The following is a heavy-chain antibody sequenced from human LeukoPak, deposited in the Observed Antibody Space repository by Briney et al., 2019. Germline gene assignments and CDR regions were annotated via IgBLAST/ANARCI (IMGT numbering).Heavy chain of an antibody. V-gene: IGHV3-53*01. CDR2: IYTGGNT. J-gene: IGHJ3*02. Sequence: GGSLRLSCAASGFIVSSNYMNWVRQAPGKGLEWVSVIYTGGNTYYADSVKGRFTISRDNSKNTLYLQMHSLRAEDTAVYYCASPSSGQSFDIWGQETMVTVSS. CDR3: ASPSSGQSFDI. CDR1: GFIVSSNY. D-gene: IGHD6-19*01.